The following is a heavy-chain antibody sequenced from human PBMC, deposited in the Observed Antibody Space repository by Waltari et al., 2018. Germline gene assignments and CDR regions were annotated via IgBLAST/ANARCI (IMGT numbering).Heavy chain of an antibody. CDR3: ARAPRDDAFEI. Sequence: QVQLQESGPGLVKPSETLSLTCAVSGYSISSGYYWGWIRQPPGKGLEWIGSIYHSGRTYANPSRKRRVTKSVDTSKNQFSLKLGSVTAADTAVYYCARAPRDDAFEIWGQGTLVTVSS. J-gene: IGHJ4*02. CDR1: GYSISSGYY. V-gene: IGHV4-38-2*01. CDR2: IYHSGRT. D-gene: IGHD3-16*01.